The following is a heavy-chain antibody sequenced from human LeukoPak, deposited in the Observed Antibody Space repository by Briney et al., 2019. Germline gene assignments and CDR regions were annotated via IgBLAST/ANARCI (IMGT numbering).Heavy chain of an antibody. CDR2: ISYDGSNK. V-gene: IGHV3-30*18. CDR1: GFIFSSYG. CDR3: AKQQFLRYFDRNGYYFHH. Sequence: GGSLRLSCAASGFIFSSYGIHWVRQAPGKGLEWVAVISYDGSNKYYADSVKGRFTIYRENTKNTLYMQMNRVRAEDTAVYYCAKQQFLRYFDRNGYYFHHWGQGTLVTVSS. J-gene: IGHJ4*02. D-gene: IGHD3-9*01.